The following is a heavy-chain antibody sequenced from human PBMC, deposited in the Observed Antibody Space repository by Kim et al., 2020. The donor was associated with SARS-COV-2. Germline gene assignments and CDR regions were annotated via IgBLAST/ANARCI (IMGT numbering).Heavy chain of an antibody. CDR2: INPNSGGT. D-gene: IGHD1-26*01. Sequence: ASVKVSCKASGYTFTGYYMHWVRQAPGQGLEWMGWINPNSGGTNYAQKFQGRVTMTRDTSISTAYMELSRLRSDDTAVYYCARGGRKGGYPMYNWFDPWGQGTLVTVSS. CDR3: ARGGRKGGYPMYNWFDP. J-gene: IGHJ5*02. V-gene: IGHV1-2*02. CDR1: GYTFTGYY.